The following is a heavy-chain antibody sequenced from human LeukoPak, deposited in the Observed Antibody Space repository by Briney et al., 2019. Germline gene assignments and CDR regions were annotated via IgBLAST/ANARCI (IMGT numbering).Heavy chain of an antibody. CDR1: GGSISSGGYS. Sequence: SQTLSLTCAVSGGSISSGGYSWSWIRQPPGKGLEWIGYIYHSGSTYYNPSLKSRVTISVDRSKNQFSLKLSSVTAADTAVYCCARDPRGAFDIWGQGTMVTVSS. J-gene: IGHJ3*02. CDR3: ARDPRGAFDI. V-gene: IGHV4-30-2*01. CDR2: IYHSGST.